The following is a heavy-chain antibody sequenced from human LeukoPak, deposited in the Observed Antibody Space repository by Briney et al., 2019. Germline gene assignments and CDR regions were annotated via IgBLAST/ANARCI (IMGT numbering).Heavy chain of an antibody. CDR3: ARVLWFGELLSPYYFDY. CDR2: ISAYNGNT. D-gene: IGHD3-10*01. V-gene: IGHV1-18*01. J-gene: IGHJ4*02. Sequence: ASVKVSCKASGYTFTSYGIDWVRQAPGQGLEWMGWISAYNGNTNYAQKLQGRVTMTTDTSTSTAYMELRSLRSDDTAVYYCARVLWFGELLSPYYFDYWGQGTLVTVSS. CDR1: GYTFTSYG.